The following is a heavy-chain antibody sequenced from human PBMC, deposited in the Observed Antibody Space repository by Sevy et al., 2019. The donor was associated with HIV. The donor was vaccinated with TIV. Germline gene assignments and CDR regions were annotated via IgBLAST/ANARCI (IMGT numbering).Heavy chain of an antibody. CDR2: IYYSGST. CDR3: ARDLDSGYDRQAFDI. CDR1: GGSISSYY. J-gene: IGHJ3*02. Sequence: SETLSLTCTVSGGSISSYYWSWIRQPPGKGLEWIGYIYYSGSTNYNPSPKSRVTISVDTSKNQFSLKLSSLTAADTAVYYCARDLDSGYDRQAFDIWGQGTMVTVSS. D-gene: IGHD5-12*01. V-gene: IGHV4-59*01.